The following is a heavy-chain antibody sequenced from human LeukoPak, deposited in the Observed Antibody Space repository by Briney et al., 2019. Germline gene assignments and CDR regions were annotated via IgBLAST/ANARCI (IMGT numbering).Heavy chain of an antibody. Sequence: ASVKVSCKASGYTFSSYGISWVRQAPGQGLEWMGGISTYHGNTKYAQKLQGRVTMTTDTSTSTAYMELKSLRSDDTAVYYCARDITMVRGVYDYWGQGTLVTVSS. CDR1: GYTFSSYG. CDR2: ISTYHGNT. J-gene: IGHJ4*02. D-gene: IGHD3-10*01. V-gene: IGHV1-18*01. CDR3: ARDITMVRGVYDY.